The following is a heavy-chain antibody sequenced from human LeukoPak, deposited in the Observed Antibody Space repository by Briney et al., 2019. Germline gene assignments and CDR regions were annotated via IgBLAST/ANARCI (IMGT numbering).Heavy chain of an antibody. D-gene: IGHD6-13*01. CDR2: IYYTGST. CDR3: ASRGYSSSWYYFDY. V-gene: IGHV4-38-2*02. J-gene: IGHJ4*02. Sequence: PSETLSLTCTVSGYSISSGYYWGWIRQPPGKGLEWIGSIYYTGSTTYNPSLKSRVTISVDTSKNQFSLKLSSVTAADTAVYYCASRGYSSSWYYFDYWGQGTLVTVSS. CDR1: GYSISSGYY.